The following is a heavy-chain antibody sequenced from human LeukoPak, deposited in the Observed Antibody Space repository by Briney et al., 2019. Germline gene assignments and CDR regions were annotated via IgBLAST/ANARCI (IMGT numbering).Heavy chain of an antibody. CDR2: IYHSGST. CDR3: VRTGEVTTVCDS. J-gene: IGHJ4*02. CDR1: GGSISSSNW. Sequence: SETLSLTCAVSGGSISSSNWWSWVRQPPGKGLEWIGEIYHSGSTNYNPSLKSRVTITVETSKNQFSLKLSSVTAADTAVYYCVRTGEVTTVCDSWGQGNLVTVSS. D-gene: IGHD4-17*01. V-gene: IGHV4-4*02.